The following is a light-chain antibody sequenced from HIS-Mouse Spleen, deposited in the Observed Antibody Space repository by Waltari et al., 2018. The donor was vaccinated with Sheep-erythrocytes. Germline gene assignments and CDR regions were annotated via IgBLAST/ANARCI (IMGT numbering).Light chain of an antibody. CDR2: EGS. V-gene: IGLV2-23*01. CDR1: SSDVGGYNL. CDR3: CSYAGSSTPWV. J-gene: IGLJ3*02. Sequence: QSALTQPPSASGSPGQSVTISCTGPSSDVGGYNLVSWYQQHPGKAPKLMIYEGSKRPSGVSNRFSGSKSGNTASLTISGLQAEDEADYYCCSYAGSSTPWVFGGGTKLTVL.